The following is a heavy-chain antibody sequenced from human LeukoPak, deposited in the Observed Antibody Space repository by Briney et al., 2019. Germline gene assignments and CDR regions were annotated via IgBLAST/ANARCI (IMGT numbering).Heavy chain of an antibody. CDR2: ISRGGTNI. V-gene: IGHV3-48*03. D-gene: IGHD3-10*01. J-gene: IGHJ4*02. CDR1: GLIFSAHD. CDR3: LTNEWVGESLYIY. Sequence: GGFLRLSCEASGLIFSAHDLNWLRQAPGKGLEWVSHISRGGTNIQYTDSVKGRFTISRDDAKNSLNLQMNSLRVEDTAVYYCLTNEWVGESLYIYWGQGIQVTVSS.